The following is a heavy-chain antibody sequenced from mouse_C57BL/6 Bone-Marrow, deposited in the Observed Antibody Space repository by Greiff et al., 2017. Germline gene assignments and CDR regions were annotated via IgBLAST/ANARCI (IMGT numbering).Heavy chain of an antibody. CDR3: ARSLITTVVADY. CDR2: IYPRSGNT. D-gene: IGHD1-1*01. CDR1: GYTFTSYG. J-gene: IGHJ2*01. Sequence: VQLQQSGAELARPGASVKLSCKASGYTFTSYGISWVKQRTGQGLEWIGEIYPRSGNTYYNEKFKGKATLTADKSSSTAYMELRSLTSEDSAVYFCARSLITTVVADYGGQGTTLTDSS. V-gene: IGHV1-81*01.